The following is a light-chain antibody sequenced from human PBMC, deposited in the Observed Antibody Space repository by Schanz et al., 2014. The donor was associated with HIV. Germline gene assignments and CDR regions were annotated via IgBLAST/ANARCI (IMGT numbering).Light chain of an antibody. V-gene: IGLV1-40*01. CDR2: ANT. J-gene: IGLJ2*01. Sequence: QSVLTQPPSVSGAPGQRVTISCTGSSSNIGAGYDVHWYQQFPGTPPKLLIYANTNRPSGVPDRFSGSKSGTSASLVITGLQAEDEADYYCSSYGGNNNLVFGGGTKLTVL. CDR3: SSYGGNNNLV. CDR1: SSNIGAGYD.